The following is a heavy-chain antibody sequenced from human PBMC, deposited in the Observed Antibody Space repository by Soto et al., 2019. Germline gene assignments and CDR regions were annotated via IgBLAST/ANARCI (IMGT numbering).Heavy chain of an antibody. D-gene: IGHD6-19*01. CDR1: GSTFTSYY. V-gene: IGHV1-46*01. Sequence: ASVKVSCKASGSTFTSYYMHWVRQAPGQGLEWMGIINPSGGSTSYAQKFQGRVTMTRDTSTSTVYMELSSLRSEDTAVYYCARVLSTSSGWYYFDYWGQGTLVTVSS. CDR2: INPSGGST. J-gene: IGHJ4*02. CDR3: ARVLSTSSGWYYFDY.